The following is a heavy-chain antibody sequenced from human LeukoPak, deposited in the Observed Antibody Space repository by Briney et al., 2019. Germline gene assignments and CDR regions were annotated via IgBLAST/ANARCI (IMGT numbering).Heavy chain of an antibody. V-gene: IGHV4-34*01. Sequence: PSETLSLTCAVYGGSFSGYYWSWIRQPPGKGLEWIGEINHSGSTNYNPSLKSRVTISVDTSKNQFSLKLSSVTAADTAVYYCAGRYDSSGYYYVRRAFDIWGQGTMVTGSS. CDR1: GGSFSGYY. J-gene: IGHJ3*02. D-gene: IGHD3-22*01. CDR2: INHSGST. CDR3: AGRYDSSGYYYVRRAFDI.